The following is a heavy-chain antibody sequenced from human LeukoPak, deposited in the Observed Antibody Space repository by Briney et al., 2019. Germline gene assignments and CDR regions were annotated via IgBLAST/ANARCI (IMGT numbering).Heavy chain of an antibody. CDR1: GFTFSSYG. Sequence: PGGSLRLSCAASGFTFSSYGMSWVRQAPGKGLEWVSAISGSGGSTYYADSVKGRFTISRDNSKNTLYLQMNSLRAEDTAVYYCTRDLVTIFEGFQGVYYYYYMDVWGKGTTVTVSS. D-gene: IGHD3-3*01. J-gene: IGHJ6*03. CDR2: ISGSGGST. CDR3: TRDLVTIFEGFQGVYYYYYMDV. V-gene: IGHV3-23*01.